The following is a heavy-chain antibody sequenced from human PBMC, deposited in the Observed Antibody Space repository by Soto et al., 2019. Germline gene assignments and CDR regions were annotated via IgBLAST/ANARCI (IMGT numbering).Heavy chain of an antibody. V-gene: IGHV1-69*01. CDR2: IIPIFGTA. Sequence: QVQLVQSGAEVKKPGSSVKVSCKASGGTFSSYAISWVRQAHGQGLEWMGGIIPIFGTANYAQKFQGRVTITADESTSTAYMELSSLRSEDTAVYYCARDRGYCSGGSCYSGASWFDPWGQGTLVTVSS. J-gene: IGHJ5*02. D-gene: IGHD2-15*01. CDR1: GGTFSSYA. CDR3: ARDRGYCSGGSCYSGASWFDP.